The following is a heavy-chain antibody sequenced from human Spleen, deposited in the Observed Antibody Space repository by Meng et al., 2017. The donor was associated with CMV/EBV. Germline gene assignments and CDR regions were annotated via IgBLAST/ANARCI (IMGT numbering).Heavy chain of an antibody. CDR3: VKDAFGSLL. CDR2: IRLDGINK. Sequence: GESLKISCAASGFRFSAYAMHWVRQAPGKRLECVAHIRLDGINKNYADSVKGRFTISRDNSKNTLYLEMNSLRPADTAVYYCVKDAFGSLLWGRGATVTVSS. CDR1: GFRFSAYA. J-gene: IGHJ6*02. D-gene: IGHD3-10*01. V-gene: IGHV3-30*02.